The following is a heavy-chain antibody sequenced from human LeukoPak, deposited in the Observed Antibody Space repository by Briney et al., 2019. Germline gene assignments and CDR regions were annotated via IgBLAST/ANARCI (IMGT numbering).Heavy chain of an antibody. CDR3: ARDGPHYDSSGPYYYYGMDV. CDR1: GFTFSTYS. D-gene: IGHD3-22*01. CDR2: ISGSSDYI. Sequence: GGSLRLSCAASGFTFSTYSMNWVRQAPGKGLEWVSAISGSSDYIYYADSVKGRFTISRDNAKNSLYLQMNNLRAEDTAVYYCARDGPHYDSSGPYYYYGMDVWGQGTTVTVSS. J-gene: IGHJ6*02. V-gene: IGHV3-21*04.